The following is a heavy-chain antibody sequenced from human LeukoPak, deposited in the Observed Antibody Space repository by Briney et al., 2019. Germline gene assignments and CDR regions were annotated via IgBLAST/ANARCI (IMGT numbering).Heavy chain of an antibody. Sequence: PGGSLGLSCAASGFTFSNYAMHWVRQTPGKGLQYVSVISSNGGSTYYANSVKDRFTISRDNSKDTLYLQMGSLTAEDMGVYYCARGQIVYSGSYSDYWGQGTLVTVSS. CDR3: ARGQIVYSGSYSDY. CDR1: GFTFSNYA. CDR2: ISSNGGST. V-gene: IGHV3-64*01. D-gene: IGHD1-26*01. J-gene: IGHJ4*02.